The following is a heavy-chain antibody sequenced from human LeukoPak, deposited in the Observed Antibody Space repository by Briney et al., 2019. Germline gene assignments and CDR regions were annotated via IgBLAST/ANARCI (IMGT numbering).Heavy chain of an antibody. CDR1: GFTFSSYW. J-gene: IGHJ4*02. Sequence: GGSLRLSCAASGFTFSSYWMHWVRQAQGKGMGWVSRINSDGSSTMYADSVKGGFTISTYNAKNTLYLQMNSLRAEDTAVYYCASVPGDWGQGTLVTVSS. CDR3: ASVPGD. CDR2: INSDGSST. V-gene: IGHV3-74*03.